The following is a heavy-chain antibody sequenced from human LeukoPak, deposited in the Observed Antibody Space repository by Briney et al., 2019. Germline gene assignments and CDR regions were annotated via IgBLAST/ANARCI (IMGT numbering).Heavy chain of an antibody. D-gene: IGHD3-16*02. Sequence: ASVKVSCKASGYTFTSYDINWVRQATGQGLEWMGVINPRGGSTNYAQKFQGRLTMTRDTSTSTLYMELSSLRSEDTAVYYCARTEYKYDYIWGSYRSNNFDYWGQGTLVTVSS. J-gene: IGHJ4*02. CDR3: ARTEYKYDYIWGSYRSNNFDY. CDR1: GYTFTSYD. CDR2: INPRGGST. V-gene: IGHV1-46*01.